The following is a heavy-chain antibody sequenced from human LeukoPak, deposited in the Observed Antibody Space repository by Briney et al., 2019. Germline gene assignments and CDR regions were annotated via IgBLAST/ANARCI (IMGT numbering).Heavy chain of an antibody. J-gene: IGHJ4*02. CDR2: INPNSGGT. V-gene: IGHV1-2*02. CDR1: GYTFTGYY. CDR3: ARGGQWLRYFDY. Sequence: ASVKVSCKASGYTFTGYYMHWVRQAPGQGLEWMGWINPNSGGTNYAQKFQGRVTMTRNTSISTAYMELSSLRSEDTAVYYCARGGQWLRYFDYWGQGTLVTVSS. D-gene: IGHD6-19*01.